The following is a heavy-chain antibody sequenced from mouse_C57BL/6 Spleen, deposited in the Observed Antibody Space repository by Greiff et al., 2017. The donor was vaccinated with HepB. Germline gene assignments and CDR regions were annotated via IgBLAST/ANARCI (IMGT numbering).Heavy chain of an antibody. J-gene: IGHJ2*01. CDR3: ARGPHMGY. Sequence: VQLQQPGAELVKPGASVKLSCKASGYTFTSYWMQWVKQRPGQGLEWIGEIDPSDSYTNYNQKFKGKATLTVDTSSSTAYMQLSSLTSEDSAVYYCARGPHMGYWGQGTTLTVSS. CDR2: IDPSDSYT. CDR1: GYTFTSYW. D-gene: IGHD1-1*02. V-gene: IGHV1-50*01.